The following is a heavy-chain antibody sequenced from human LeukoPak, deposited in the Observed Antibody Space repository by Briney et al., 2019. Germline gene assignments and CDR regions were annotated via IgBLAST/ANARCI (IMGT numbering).Heavy chain of an antibody. V-gene: IGHV4-59*01. CDR3: ARGCSAGTPHNWFDP. J-gene: IGHJ5*02. Sequence: SETLSLTCTVSGGSISGYYWSWIRQPPGKGLEWIGYIYYSGSTNYNPSLKSRVTISVDTSKNQFSLKLSSVTAADTAVYYCARGCSAGTPHNWFDPWGQGALVTVSS. CDR2: IYYSGST. CDR1: GGSISGYY. D-gene: IGHD6-13*01.